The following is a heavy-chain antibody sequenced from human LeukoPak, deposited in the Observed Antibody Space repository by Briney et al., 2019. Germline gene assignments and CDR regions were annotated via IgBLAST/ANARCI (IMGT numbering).Heavy chain of an antibody. CDR2: IYYSGST. D-gene: IGHD3-3*01. CDR1: GGSVSSDY. V-gene: IGHV4-59*02. J-gene: IGHJ4*02. Sequence: KPSETLSLTCTVSGGSVSSDYWSWIRQPPGKGLEWIGYIYYSGSTNYNPSLKSRVTISVDTSKNQFSLKLSSVTAADTAVYYCARLYYDFWSGFDYWGQGTLVTVSS. CDR3: ARLYYDFWSGFDY.